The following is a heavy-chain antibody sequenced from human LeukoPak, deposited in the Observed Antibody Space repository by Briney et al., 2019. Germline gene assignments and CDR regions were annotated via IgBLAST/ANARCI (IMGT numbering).Heavy chain of an antibody. CDR3: AKVPGDHIGSGRSGY. V-gene: IGHV3-21*04. CDR1: GFTFSSFA. CDR2: IDASSTYI. J-gene: IGHJ4*02. Sequence: GGSLRLSCSASGFTFSSFAMNWVRQAPGKGLEWVSSIDASSTYIYFADSVKGRFTISRDNAKNSLFLQMNRLRAEDTAIYYCAKVPGDHIGSGRSGYWGQGTLVTVSS. D-gene: IGHD3-10*01.